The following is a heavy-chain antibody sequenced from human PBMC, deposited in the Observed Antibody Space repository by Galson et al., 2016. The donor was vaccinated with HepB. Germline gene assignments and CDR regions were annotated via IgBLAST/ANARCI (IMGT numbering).Heavy chain of an antibody. CDR2: IKEDGSVK. J-gene: IGHJ4*02. V-gene: IGHV3-7*03. Sequence: SLRLSCAASGFTFSSYWMTWVRQAPGKGLEWVANIKEDGSVKYHVDSVQGRFTISRDNAKNSLYRQMNSLRAEDTAVYYCAREPRAGADYFDDWGQGTLVTVSS. CDR3: AREPRAGADYFDD. CDR1: GFTFSSYW. D-gene: IGHD1-26*01.